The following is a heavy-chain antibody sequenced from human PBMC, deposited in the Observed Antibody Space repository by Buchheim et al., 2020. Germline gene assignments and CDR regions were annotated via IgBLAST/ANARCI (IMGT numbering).Heavy chain of an antibody. Sequence: QVQLQESGPGLVKPSQTLSLTCTVSGGSISSGGYYWSWIRQHPGKGLEWIGYIYYSGSTYYNPSLKSRVTISVATSKTQLYLKLSSVTAADTAVYYCARVDGVSDDYGDFELDYWGQGTL. CDR3: ARVDGVSDDYGDFELDY. V-gene: IGHV4-31*03. CDR1: GGSISSGGYY. CDR2: IYYSGST. J-gene: IGHJ4*02. D-gene: IGHD4-17*01.